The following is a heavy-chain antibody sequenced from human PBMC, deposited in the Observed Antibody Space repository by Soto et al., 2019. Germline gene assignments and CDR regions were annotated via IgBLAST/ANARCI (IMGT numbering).Heavy chain of an antibody. J-gene: IGHJ5*02. Sequence: GPVKVSCKASGYTFTSYAMHWVRQAPGQRPEWLGWINAGNGNTYYSEKFEGRVTFTRDTAATTVNMELTSLTSEDTAIYYCGRDQSGIGYYVDWFDPWGQGTLVTVSS. D-gene: IGHD3-10*02. CDR3: GRDQSGIGYYVDWFDP. CDR1: GYTFTSYA. CDR2: INAGNGNT. V-gene: IGHV1-3*01.